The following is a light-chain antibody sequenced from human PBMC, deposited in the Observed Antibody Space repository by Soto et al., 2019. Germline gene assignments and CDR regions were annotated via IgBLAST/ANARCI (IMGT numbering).Light chain of an antibody. Sequence: QSALTQPASVSGSPGQSITISCNGTSSDVGAYDYVSWYQQHPDKAPKLMIYEVSNRPSGVSNRFSGSKSVNTATLTISGLQADDEADYYCSSYTSSSTRVFGTGTKVTVL. J-gene: IGLJ1*01. CDR3: SSYTSSSTRV. CDR2: EVS. V-gene: IGLV2-14*01. CDR1: SSDVGAYDY.